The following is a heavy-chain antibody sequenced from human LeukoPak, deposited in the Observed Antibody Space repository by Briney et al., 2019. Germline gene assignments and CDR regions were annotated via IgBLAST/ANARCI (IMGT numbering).Heavy chain of an antibody. J-gene: IGHJ4*02. CDR2: ISYDGSNK. Sequence: PGGSLRLSCAASEFTFSSYGMHWVRQAPGKGLEWVAVISYDGSNKYYADSVKGRFTISRDNSKNTLYLQMNSLRAEDTAVYYCAKGGSLDYDLWSGYGGYFDYWGQGTLVTVSS. CDR3: AKGGSLDYDLWSGYGGYFDY. D-gene: IGHD3-3*01. V-gene: IGHV3-30*18. CDR1: EFTFSSYG.